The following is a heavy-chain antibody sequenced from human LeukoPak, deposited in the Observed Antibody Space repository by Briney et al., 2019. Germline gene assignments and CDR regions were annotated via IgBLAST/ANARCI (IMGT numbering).Heavy chain of an antibody. CDR1: GFTFDTYG. Sequence: GGSLRLSCAASGFTFDTYGMHWVRQAPGKGLEWVAVVWSAGTNQYYADSVEGRFTISRANSKNTLYLQMNSLRAEDTAVYYCAKQDGSGWLDYWGQGSLVTVSS. V-gene: IGHV3-33*06. CDR3: AKQDGSGWLDY. J-gene: IGHJ4*02. D-gene: IGHD6-19*01. CDR2: VWSAGTNQ.